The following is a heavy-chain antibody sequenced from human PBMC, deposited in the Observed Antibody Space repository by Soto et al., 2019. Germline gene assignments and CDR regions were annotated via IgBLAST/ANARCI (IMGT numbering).Heavy chain of an antibody. CDR1: GYTFAAYY. CDR3: EKDEGGIFDS. J-gene: IGHJ4*01. D-gene: IGHD3-16*01. CDR2: VFLISVGST. V-gene: IGHV1-2*02. Sequence: GASVKVSCKTSGYTFAAYYLHWVRQAPGQGLEWMGFVFLISVGSTTSAPQFEGRVTMPRDSSLSTAYLEWGGLTSEDTGVYYGEKDEGGIFDSWGQGTLVTVSS.